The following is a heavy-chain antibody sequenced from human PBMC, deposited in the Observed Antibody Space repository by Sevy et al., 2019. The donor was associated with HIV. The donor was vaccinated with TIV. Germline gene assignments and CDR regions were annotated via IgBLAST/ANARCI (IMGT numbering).Heavy chain of an antibody. Sequence: GESLKISCAASGFTFSSYAMSWVRQAPGRGLEWVSAISGSGGSTYYADSVKGRFTISRDNSKNTLYLQMKSLRAEDTAVYYCAKGYCSSTSCYYQPDFDYWGQGTLVTVSS. V-gene: IGHV3-23*01. CDR1: GFTFSSYA. D-gene: IGHD2-2*01. CDR2: ISGSGGST. CDR3: AKGYCSSTSCYYQPDFDY. J-gene: IGHJ4*02.